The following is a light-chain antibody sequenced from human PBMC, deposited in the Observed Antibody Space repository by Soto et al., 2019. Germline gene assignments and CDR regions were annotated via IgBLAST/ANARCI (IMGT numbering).Light chain of an antibody. CDR3: QQYDRSPDT. J-gene: IGKJ2*01. Sequence: ENVLTQFPGTLSLSPGARATLSCRASESVSSNHLAWYQQKPGQAPRLLIYGASTRITGIPDRFSGSGSGTDFTLTICRLEPEDFAVYYCQQYDRSPDTFGRGTKLEIK. CDR1: ESVSSNH. V-gene: IGKV3-20*01. CDR2: GAS.